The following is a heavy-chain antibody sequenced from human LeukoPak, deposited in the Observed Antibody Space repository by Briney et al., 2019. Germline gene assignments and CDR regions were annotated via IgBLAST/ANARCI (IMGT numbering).Heavy chain of an antibody. J-gene: IGHJ4*02. V-gene: IGHV3-23*01. Sequence: PGGSLSLSCAASGFTFSSYAMSWVRQAPGKGLEWVSAISGSGGSTYYADSVKGRFTISRDNSKNTLYLQMNSLRAEDTAVYYCAKVPEGEYSYGILDYWGQGTLVTVSS. CDR3: AKVPEGEYSYGILDY. CDR1: GFTFSSYA. D-gene: IGHD5-18*01. CDR2: ISGSGGST.